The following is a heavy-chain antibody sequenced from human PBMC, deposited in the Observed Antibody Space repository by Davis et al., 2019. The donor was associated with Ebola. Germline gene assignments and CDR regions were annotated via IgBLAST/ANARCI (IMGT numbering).Heavy chain of an antibody. V-gene: IGHV3-23*03. Sequence: GESLKISCEASGFIFSNYAMNWVRQAPGKGLEWVSVIYSGGSTYYADSVKGRFTISRDNSKNTLYLQMNTLRAEDTARYYCTNYVQRGAFDIWGQGTMVTVSS. CDR3: TNYVQRGAFDI. D-gene: IGHD5-18*01. J-gene: IGHJ3*02. CDR1: GFIFSNYA. CDR2: IYSGGST.